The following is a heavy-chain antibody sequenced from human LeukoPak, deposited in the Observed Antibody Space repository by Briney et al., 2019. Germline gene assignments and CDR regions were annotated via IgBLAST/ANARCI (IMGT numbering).Heavy chain of an antibody. D-gene: IGHD6-6*01. CDR1: GNTFTSYY. CDR3: ASSTLEYSSSLAPPSWYFDL. Sequence: ASVKVSCKASGNTFTSYYMHWVRQAPGQGLEWMGIINPSGGSTSYAQKFQGRVTMTRDTSTSTVHMELSSLRSDDTAVYYCASSTLEYSSSLAPPSWYFDLWGRGTLVTVSS. J-gene: IGHJ2*01. CDR2: INPSGGST. V-gene: IGHV1-46*01.